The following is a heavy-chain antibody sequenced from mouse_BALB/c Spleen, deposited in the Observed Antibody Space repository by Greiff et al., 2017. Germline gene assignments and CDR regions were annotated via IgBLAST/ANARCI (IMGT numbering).Heavy chain of an antibody. J-gene: IGHJ4*01. CDR1: GFTFSSYG. Sequence: EVKLVESGGDLVKPGGSLKLSCAASGFTFSSYGMSWVRQTPDKRLEWVATISSGGSYTYYPDSVKGRFTISRDNAKNTLYLQMSSLKSEDTAMYYCAVHEGDRYGSAYAMDYWGQGTSVTVSS. D-gene: IGHD1-1*01. CDR2: ISSGGSYT. V-gene: IGHV5-6*01. CDR3: AVHEGDRYGSAYAMDY.